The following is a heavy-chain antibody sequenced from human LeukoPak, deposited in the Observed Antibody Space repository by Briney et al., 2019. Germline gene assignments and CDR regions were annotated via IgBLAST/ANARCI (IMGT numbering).Heavy chain of an antibody. V-gene: IGHV3-9*01. CDR1: GFTFDDYA. CDR2: ISWNSGSI. J-gene: IGHJ2*01. CDR3: AKAIRDYYDSSGAYWYFDL. D-gene: IGHD3-22*01. Sequence: GGSLRLSCAASGFTFDDYAMHWVRQAPGKGLEWVSGISWNSGSIGYADSVKGRFTISRDNAKNTLYLQMNSLRAEDTAVYYCAKAIRDYYDSSGAYWYFDLWGRGTLVTVSS.